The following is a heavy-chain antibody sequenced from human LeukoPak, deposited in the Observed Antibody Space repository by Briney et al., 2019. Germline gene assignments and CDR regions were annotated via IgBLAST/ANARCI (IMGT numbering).Heavy chain of an antibody. V-gene: IGHV4-61*01. CDR2: ISYSGST. CDR3: ATDFSYYGVDV. Sequence: PSETLSLTCIVSGGSVSSGNYYWSWIWQPPGKGLEWIGYISYSGSTNYNPSLKSRVTISVDTSNNQFSLKLTSVTAADTAVYYCATDFSYYGVDVWGQGTTVTVSS. D-gene: IGHD2/OR15-2a*01. CDR1: GGSVSSGNYY. J-gene: IGHJ6*02.